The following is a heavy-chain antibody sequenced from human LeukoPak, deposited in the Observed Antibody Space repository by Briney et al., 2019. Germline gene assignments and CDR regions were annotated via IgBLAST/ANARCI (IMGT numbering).Heavy chain of an antibody. V-gene: IGHV4-30-4*08. J-gene: IGHJ6*03. Sequence: SETLSLTCTVSGGSISSGDYYWSWIRQPPGKGLEWIGYIYYSGSTYYNPSLKSRVTISVDTSKNQFSLKLSSVTAADTAVYYCARDTGYCSSTSCYNYYYYMDVWGKGTTVTVSS. CDR1: GGSISSGDYY. D-gene: IGHD2-2*02. CDR3: ARDTGYCSSTSCYNYYYYMDV. CDR2: IYYSGST.